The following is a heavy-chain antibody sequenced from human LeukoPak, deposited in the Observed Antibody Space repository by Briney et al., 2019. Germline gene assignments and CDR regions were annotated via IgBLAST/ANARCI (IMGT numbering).Heavy chain of an antibody. J-gene: IGHJ4*02. V-gene: IGHV3-74*01. D-gene: IGHD6-13*01. Sequence: GGSLRLSCAASGFTFSSYWMHWVRQAPGKGLVWVSRINSDGSSTDYADSVKGRFTISRDNAKNTLYLQMNSLRADDTAVYYCARRLVAAVGGGFDCWGQGTLVTVSS. CDR1: GFTFSSYW. CDR3: ARRLVAAVGGGFDC. CDR2: INSDGSST.